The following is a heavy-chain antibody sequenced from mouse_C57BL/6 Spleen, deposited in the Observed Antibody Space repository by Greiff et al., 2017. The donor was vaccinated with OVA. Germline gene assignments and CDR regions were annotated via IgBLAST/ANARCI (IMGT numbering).Heavy chain of an antibody. CDR3: ARDYDGYYEAMDY. CDR1: GFTFSDYY. CDR2: INYDGSST. D-gene: IGHD2-3*01. V-gene: IGHV5-16*01. J-gene: IGHJ4*01. Sequence: EVKLVESEGGLVQPGSSMKLSCTASGFTFSDYYMAWVRQVPEKGLEWVANINYDGSSTYYLDSLKSRFIISRDNAKNILYLQMSSLKSEDTATYYCARDYDGYYEAMDYWGQGTSVTVSS.